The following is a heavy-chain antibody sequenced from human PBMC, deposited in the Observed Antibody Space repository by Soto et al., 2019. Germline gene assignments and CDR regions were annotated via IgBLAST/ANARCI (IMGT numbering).Heavy chain of an antibody. CDR3: ARDMNYYDSSGYPY. D-gene: IGHD3-22*01. Sequence: GGSLRLSCAASGFTFSSYAMHWVRQAPGKGLEWVAVISYDGSNKYYADSVKGRFTISRDNSKNTLYLQMNSLRAEDTAVYYCARDMNYYDSSGYPYWGQGTLVTVSS. CDR1: GFTFSSYA. J-gene: IGHJ4*02. V-gene: IGHV3-30-3*01. CDR2: ISYDGSNK.